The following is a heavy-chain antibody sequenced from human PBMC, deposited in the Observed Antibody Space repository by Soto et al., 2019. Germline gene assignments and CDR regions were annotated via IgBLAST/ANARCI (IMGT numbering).Heavy chain of an antibody. D-gene: IGHD5-18*01. CDR3: ARDGSTSWYSYDYHGMDV. V-gene: IGHV3-7*05. Sequence: EVQLVESGGGLVQPGGSLRLSCAASGFTFRTYWLSWVRQVPGKGLEWVTNINLDGSEKNYVDSVKGRFTNSRENARNSLYLQMSSLRAEDTALYYCARDGSTSWYSYDYHGMDVWGQGTTVTVSS. CDR2: INLDGSEK. J-gene: IGHJ6*02. CDR1: GFTFRTYW.